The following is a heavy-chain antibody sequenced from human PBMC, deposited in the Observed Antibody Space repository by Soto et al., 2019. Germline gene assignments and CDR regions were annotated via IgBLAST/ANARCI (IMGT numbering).Heavy chain of an antibody. CDR3: AQGYSSSWYNRFYFAY. CDR1: GFSPSTSGVG. V-gene: IGHV2-5*02. CDR2: IYWDDDK. D-gene: IGHD6-13*01. Sequence: SGPTLVSPTQTLTLTCTFSGFSPSTSGVGVGWIRQPPGKALEWLALIYWDDDKRYSPSLKSRLTITKDTSKNQVVLTMTNMDPVDTATYYCAQGYSSSWYNRFYFAYWGQGTLVTVSS. J-gene: IGHJ4*02.